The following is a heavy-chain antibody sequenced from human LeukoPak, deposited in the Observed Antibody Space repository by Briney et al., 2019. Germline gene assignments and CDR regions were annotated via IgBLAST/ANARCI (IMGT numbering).Heavy chain of an antibody. CDR1: GYSFTSYW. Sequence: GESLKISCKGSGYSFTSYWIAWVRQMPGKGLEWMGITYPGDSDTRYSPSFQGQVIISADKFISTAYLQWSSLKASDTAMYYCARLTNLYSGSHWYWGQGTLVAVSS. D-gene: IGHD1-26*01. CDR3: ARLTNLYSGSHWY. CDR2: TYPGDSDT. V-gene: IGHV5-51*01. J-gene: IGHJ4*02.